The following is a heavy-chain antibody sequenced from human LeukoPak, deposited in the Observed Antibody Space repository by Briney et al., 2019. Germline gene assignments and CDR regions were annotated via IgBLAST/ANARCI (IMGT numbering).Heavy chain of an antibody. J-gene: IGHJ4*02. V-gene: IGHV3-74*01. D-gene: IGHD2-2*01. CDR3: ARSDQADDY. CDR2: INPGGSSI. Sequence: GGSLRLSCAASGFTFSSYWMHWARQVPGKGLVWVARINPGGSSITYADSVKGRFTISRDNAKNTLYLQMDSLRAEDTGVYYCARSDQADDYWGQGTLVTVSS. CDR1: GFTFSSYW.